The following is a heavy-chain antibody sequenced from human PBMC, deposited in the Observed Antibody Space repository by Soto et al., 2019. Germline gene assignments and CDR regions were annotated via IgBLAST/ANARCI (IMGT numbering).Heavy chain of an antibody. J-gene: IGHJ6*02. CDR2: IYSGGST. D-gene: IGHD6-19*01. Sequence: GGSLRLSCAASGFTVSSNYMSWVRQAPGKGLEWVSVIYSGGSTYYADSVKGRFTISRDNSKNTLYLQMNSLRAEDTAVYYCARDRIAVAGRPYYYYGMDVWGQGTTVTVSS. CDR3: ARDRIAVAGRPYYYYGMDV. V-gene: IGHV3-53*01. CDR1: GFTVSSNY.